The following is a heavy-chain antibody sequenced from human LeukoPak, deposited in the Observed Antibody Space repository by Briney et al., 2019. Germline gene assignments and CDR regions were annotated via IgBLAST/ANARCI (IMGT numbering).Heavy chain of an antibody. CDR3: ARDGDSSDYYLNWFDP. CDR2: ISSSSTI. CDR1: GFTFSSYS. Sequence: GGSLRLSCAASGFTFSSYSMNWVRQAPGKGLEWVSYISSSSTIYYADSVKGRFTISRDDAKNSLYLQMNSLRDDDTAVYYCARDGDSSDYYLNWFDPWGQGTLVTVSS. J-gene: IGHJ5*02. V-gene: IGHV3-48*02. D-gene: IGHD3-22*01.